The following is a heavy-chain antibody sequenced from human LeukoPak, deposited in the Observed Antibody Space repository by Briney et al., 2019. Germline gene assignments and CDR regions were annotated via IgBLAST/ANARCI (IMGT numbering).Heavy chain of an antibody. Sequence: SETLSLTCTVSGGSNSSGSYYWSWIRQPAGKGLEWIGRIYTSGSTNYNPSLKSRVTISVDTSKNQFSLKLSSVTAADTAVYYCARDRYSNRYYYYMDVWGKGTTVTVSS. D-gene: IGHD4-11*01. V-gene: IGHV4-61*02. CDR2: IYTSGST. J-gene: IGHJ6*03. CDR1: GGSNSSGSYY. CDR3: ARDRYSNRYYYYMDV.